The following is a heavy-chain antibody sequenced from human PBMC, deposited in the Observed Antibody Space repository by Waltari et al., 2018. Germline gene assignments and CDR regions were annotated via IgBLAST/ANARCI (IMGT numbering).Heavy chain of an antibody. Sequence: QVTLRESGPALVKPTQTLTLTCTFSGFSLSTSGMCVSWIRQPPGKALEWLERIDWDDDKNYSKALKTRLTISKDTSKNQVVLTMTNMDPVDTATYYCARTLYNYYDSSGYWGAEFDYWGQGTLVTVSS. CDR1: GFSLSTSGMC. CDR2: IDWDDDK. J-gene: IGHJ4*02. CDR3: ARTLYNYYDSSGYWGAEFDY. V-gene: IGHV2-70*15. D-gene: IGHD3-22*01.